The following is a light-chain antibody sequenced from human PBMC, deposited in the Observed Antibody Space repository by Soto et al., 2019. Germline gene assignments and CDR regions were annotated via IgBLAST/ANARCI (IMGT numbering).Light chain of an antibody. J-gene: IGLJ1*01. CDR1: SSDVGGYNY. CDR3: SSYAGSNSYV. V-gene: IGLV2-8*01. CDR2: EVS. Sequence: QSVLTQPPSASGSPGQSVTISCTGSSSDVGGYNYVSWYQQHPGKAPKLMIYEVSKRPSGVPDRFSGSKSGNTASLTVSGXQAEDEADYYCSSYAGSNSYVFGTGTKLTVL.